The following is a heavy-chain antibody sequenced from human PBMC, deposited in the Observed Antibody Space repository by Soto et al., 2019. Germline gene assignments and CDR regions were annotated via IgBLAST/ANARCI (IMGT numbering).Heavy chain of an antibody. CDR1: GYTFTSYG. CDR2: ISAYNGNT. CDR3: ARDLKPSGIVARPNYYYMDV. D-gene: IGHD6-6*01. Sequence: ASVKVSCKASGYTFTSYGISWVRQAPGQGLEWMGWISAYNGNTNYAQKLQGRVTMTTDTSTSTAYMELRSLRSDDTAVYYCARDLKPSGIVARPNYYYMDVWGKGTTVTVSS. J-gene: IGHJ6*03. V-gene: IGHV1-18*01.